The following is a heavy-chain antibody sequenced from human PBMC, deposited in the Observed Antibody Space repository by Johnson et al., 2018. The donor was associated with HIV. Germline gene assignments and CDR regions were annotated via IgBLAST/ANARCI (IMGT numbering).Heavy chain of an antibody. D-gene: IGHD6-13*01. Sequence: QVQLVESGGGVVQPGRSLRLSCAASGFTFSSYAMHWVRQAPGKGLEWVAVISYDGSNKYYADSVKGRFTISRDNSKNTLYLQMNSLRAEDTAVYYCARDLVGVVAAAGPVGDASDIWGQGTMVTVSS. CDR2: ISYDGSNK. CDR3: ARDLVGVVAAAGPVGDASDI. V-gene: IGHV3-30-3*01. CDR1: GFTFSSYA. J-gene: IGHJ3*02.